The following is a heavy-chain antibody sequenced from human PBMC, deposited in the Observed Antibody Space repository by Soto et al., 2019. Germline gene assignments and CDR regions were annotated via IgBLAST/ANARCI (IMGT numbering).Heavy chain of an antibody. Sequence: QVRLVQSGAEVKKPGASVKVSCKASGYTFTSYDINWVRQATGQGLEWMGWMNPNSGNTGYAQKFRGRVTMTRNTAISTAYMELSSLRSEDTAVRATCVPGYSSGWYRPRGYFGYGGQGALVTVSS. J-gene: IGHJ4*02. CDR3: CVPGYSSGWYRPRGYFGY. V-gene: IGHV1-8*01. CDR1: GYTFTSYD. CDR2: MNPNSGNT. D-gene: IGHD6-19*01.